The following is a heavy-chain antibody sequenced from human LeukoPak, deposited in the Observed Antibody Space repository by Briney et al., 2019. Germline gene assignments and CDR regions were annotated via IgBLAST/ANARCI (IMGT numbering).Heavy chain of an antibody. CDR2: ISSSGSTI. CDR3: ARDLEDTAMVY. CDR1: GFTFSDYY. Sequence: GGSLRLSCAASGFTFSDYYMSWIRQAPGKGLEWVPYISSSGSTIYYADSVKGRFTISRDNAKNSLYLQMNSLRAEDTAVYYCARDLEDTAMVYWGQGTLVTVSS. V-gene: IGHV3-11*01. D-gene: IGHD5-18*01. J-gene: IGHJ4*02.